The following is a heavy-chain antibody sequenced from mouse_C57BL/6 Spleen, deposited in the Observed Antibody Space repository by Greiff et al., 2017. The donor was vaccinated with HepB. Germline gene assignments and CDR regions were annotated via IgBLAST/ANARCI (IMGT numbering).Heavy chain of an antibody. CDR3: ARGRTTVVAMDY. V-gene: IGHV1-52*01. CDR2: IDPSDSET. J-gene: IGHJ4*01. CDR1: GYTFTSYW. D-gene: IGHD1-1*01. Sequence: VQLQQPGAELVRPGSSVKLSCKASGYTFTSYWMHWVKQRPIQGLEWIGNIDPSDSETHYNQKFKDKATLTVDKSSSTAYMQLSSLTSEDSAVYYCARGRTTVVAMDYWGQGTSVTVSS.